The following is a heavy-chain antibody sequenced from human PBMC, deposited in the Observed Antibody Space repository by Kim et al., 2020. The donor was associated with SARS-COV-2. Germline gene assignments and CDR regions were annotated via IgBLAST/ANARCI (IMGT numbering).Heavy chain of an antibody. CDR3: AKDPDQQLPTGYFQH. Sequence: GGSLRLSCAASGFTFSSYGMHWVRQAPGKGLEWVAVIWYDGSNKYYADSVKGRFTISRDNSKNTLYLQMNSLRAEDTAVYYCAKDPDQQLPTGYFQHWGQGTLVTVSS. CDR2: IWYDGSNK. D-gene: IGHD6-13*01. CDR1: GFTFSSYG. J-gene: IGHJ1*01. V-gene: IGHV3-33*06.